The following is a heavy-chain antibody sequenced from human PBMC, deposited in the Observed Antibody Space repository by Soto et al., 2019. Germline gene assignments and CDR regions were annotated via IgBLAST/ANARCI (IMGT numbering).Heavy chain of an antibody. CDR2: IWYDGSNK. CDR1: GFTFSSYG. D-gene: IGHD3-9*01. V-gene: IGHV3-33*01. J-gene: IGHJ5*02. Sequence: GGSLRLSCAASGFTFSSYGMHWVRQAPGKGLEWVAVIWYDGSNKYYADSVKGRFTISRDNSKNKLYLQMNSLRAEDTAVYYCARGRSITIFSHAWFDPWGQGNLVTVSS. CDR3: ARGRSITIFSHAWFDP.